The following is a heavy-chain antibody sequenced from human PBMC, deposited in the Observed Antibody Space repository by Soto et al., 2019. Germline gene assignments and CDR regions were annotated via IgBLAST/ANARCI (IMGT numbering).Heavy chain of an antibody. Sequence: QVQLQESGPGLVKPSQTLSLTCAVSGASISSDYIHWSWIRQSAGEGLHHIGYIYYSGSTHYNPSLKRQVTMSIATSKNQISLNMNSVTAADTAVYYWARGSGWADCDKWGQGTLVTVAS. CDR2: IYYSGST. CDR1: GASISSDYIH. V-gene: IGHV4-31*11. CDR3: ARGSGWADCDK. D-gene: IGHD1-26*01. J-gene: IGHJ4*02.